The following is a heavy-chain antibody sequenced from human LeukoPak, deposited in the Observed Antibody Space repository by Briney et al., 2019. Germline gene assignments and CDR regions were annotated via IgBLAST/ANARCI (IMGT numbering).Heavy chain of an antibody. J-gene: IGHJ5*02. Sequence: MASETLSLTCTVSGGSISSGSYYWSWIRQPAGKGLEWIGRIYTSGSTNYNPSLKSRVTISVDTSKNQFSLKLSSVTAADTAVYYCARDEYSGSAWFDPWGQGTLVTVSS. V-gene: IGHV4-61*02. D-gene: IGHD1-26*01. CDR2: IYTSGST. CDR1: GGSISSGSYY. CDR3: ARDEYSGSAWFDP.